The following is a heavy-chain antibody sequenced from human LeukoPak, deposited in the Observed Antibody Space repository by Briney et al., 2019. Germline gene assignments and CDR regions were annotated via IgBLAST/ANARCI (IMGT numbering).Heavy chain of an antibody. CDR1: GFTFDDYT. J-gene: IGHJ4*02. D-gene: IGHD3-3*01. CDR3: AKDISSYDFWSTYSDY. CDR2: ISWDGGST. V-gene: IGHV3-43*01. Sequence: GGSLRLSCAASGFTFDDYTMHWVRQAPGKGLEWVSLISWDGGSTYYADSVKGRFTISRDNSKNSLYLQMNSLRTEDTALYYCAKDISSYDFWSTYSDYWGQGTLVTVSS.